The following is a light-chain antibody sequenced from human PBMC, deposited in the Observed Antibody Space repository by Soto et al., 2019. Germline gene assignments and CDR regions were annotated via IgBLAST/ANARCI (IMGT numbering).Light chain of an antibody. J-gene: IGLJ2*01. CDR1: SSDVGSYNL. CDR3: CSYSYGSTLV. CDR2: EGD. Sequence: QSVLTQPASVSGSSVQSITISCTGTSSDVGSYNLVSWHQQHPGKAPKLIIYEGDKRPSGVSNRFSGSKSGNTASLTISGLQAEDEADYYCCSYSYGSTLVFGGGTKVTVL. V-gene: IGLV2-23*01.